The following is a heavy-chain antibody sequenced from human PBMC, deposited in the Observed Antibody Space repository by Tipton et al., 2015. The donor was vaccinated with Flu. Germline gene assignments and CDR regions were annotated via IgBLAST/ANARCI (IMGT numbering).Heavy chain of an antibody. V-gene: IGHV4-38-2*02. CDR2: IHYSGSP. J-gene: IGHJ4*02. CDR1: GDSMRRDYF. Sequence: TLSLTCTVSGDSMRRDYFWGWIRQAPGKGLEWIGNIHYSGSPHYNPSLKSRVTISVDTSKNQFSLRLNSVTAADTAVYYCARLTYYYGSGTSDYWGQGTLVTVSS. D-gene: IGHD3-10*01. CDR3: ARLTYYYGSGTSDY.